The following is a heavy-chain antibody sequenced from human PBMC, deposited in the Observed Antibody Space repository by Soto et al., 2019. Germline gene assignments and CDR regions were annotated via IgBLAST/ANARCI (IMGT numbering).Heavy chain of an antibody. Sequence: ASVKVSCKASGYTFTSYDINWVRQATGQGLEWMGWMNPNSGNTGYAQKFQGRVTMTRNTSISTAYMELSSLRSEDTAMYYCARSYDSSGYYLDHFDYWGQGTLVTVSS. CDR3: ARSYDSSGYYLDHFDY. CDR1: GYTFTSYD. J-gene: IGHJ4*02. D-gene: IGHD3-22*01. CDR2: MNPNSGNT. V-gene: IGHV1-8*01.